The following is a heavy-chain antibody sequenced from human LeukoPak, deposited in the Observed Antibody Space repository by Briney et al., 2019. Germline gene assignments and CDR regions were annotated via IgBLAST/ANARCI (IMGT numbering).Heavy chain of an antibody. CDR2: IIPIFGTA. CDR3: ARDFDGYSGYDSGGYYYYGMDV. V-gene: IGHV1-69*05. CDR1: GGTFSSYA. Sequence: ASVTVSCKASGGTFSSYAISWVRQAPGQGLEWMGGIIPIFGTANYAQKFQGRVTITTDESTSTAYMELRSLSSDDTAVYYCARDFDGYSGYDSGGYYYYGMDVWGQGTTVTVSS. D-gene: IGHD5-12*01. J-gene: IGHJ6*02.